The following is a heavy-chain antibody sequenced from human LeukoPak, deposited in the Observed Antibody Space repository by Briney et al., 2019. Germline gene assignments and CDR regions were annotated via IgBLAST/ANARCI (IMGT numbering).Heavy chain of an antibody. Sequence: SETLSLTCSVSGASINSIGYYWGWIRQPPGKGLEWIGNIHYSGTTCYNPSLKSRVTISVDTSKNQFSLKLSSVTAADTAVYYCARMITFGGVIPSYGMDVWGQGTTVTVSS. V-gene: IGHV4-39*07. D-gene: IGHD3-16*02. CDR1: GASINSIGYY. CDR3: ARMITFGGVIPSYGMDV. J-gene: IGHJ6*02. CDR2: IHYSGTT.